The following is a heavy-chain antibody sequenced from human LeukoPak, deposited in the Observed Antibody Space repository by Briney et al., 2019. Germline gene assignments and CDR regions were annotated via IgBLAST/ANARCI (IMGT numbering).Heavy chain of an antibody. CDR3: ARGRYGSGSYVQSHNYFDY. V-gene: IGHV4-34*01. CDR1: GGSFSGYY. CDR2: INHSGST. J-gene: IGHJ4*02. Sequence: SETLSLTCAVYGGSFSGYYWSWIRQAPGKGLEWIGEINHSGSTNYNPSLKSRVTISVDTSKNQFSLKLSSVTAADTAVYYCARGRYGSGSYVQSHNYFDYWGQGTLVTVSS. D-gene: IGHD3-10*01.